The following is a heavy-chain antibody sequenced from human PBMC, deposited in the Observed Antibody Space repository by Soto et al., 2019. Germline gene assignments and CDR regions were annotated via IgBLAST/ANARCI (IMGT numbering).Heavy chain of an antibody. Sequence: EVQLVESGGGLLKPGGSLRLSCAASGFTFRSYTMDWVRQAPGKGLEWVSSISSSSSDIYYADSVKGRFTVSRDNAKNSLYLQMNSLRAEDTAVYYCASVVAAPSSFSSYYYGMDVWGQGTTVTVSS. CDR1: GFTFRSYT. D-gene: IGHD6-6*01. V-gene: IGHV3-21*01. J-gene: IGHJ6*02. CDR3: ASVVAAPSSFSSYYYGMDV. CDR2: ISSSSSDI.